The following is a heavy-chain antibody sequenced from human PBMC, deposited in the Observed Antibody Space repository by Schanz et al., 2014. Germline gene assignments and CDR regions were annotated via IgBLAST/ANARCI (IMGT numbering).Heavy chain of an antibody. J-gene: IGHJ6*02. CDR2: IRDDGTYQ. D-gene: IGHD3-9*01. CDR3: ARDHPHRGVTGYYNDV. CDR1: GFTFSTYG. Sequence: QVQLVESGGGVVQPGGSLRLSCAASGFTFSTYGMHWVRQAPGKGLEWVAFIRDDGTYQNYADSIKGRFTVSRDNSKTTVFLQMNSLRDEDTAVYYCARDHPHRGVTGYYNDVWGQGTSVTVSS. V-gene: IGHV3-30*02.